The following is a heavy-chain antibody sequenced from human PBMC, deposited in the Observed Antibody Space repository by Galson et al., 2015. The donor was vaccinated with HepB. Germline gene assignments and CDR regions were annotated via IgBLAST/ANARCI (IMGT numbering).Heavy chain of an antibody. Sequence: SLRLSCAASGFTVSSSYMSWVRQAPGKGLEWVSVIYSAGTIYYADSVKGRFTISRHNSKNTLYLQMNSLRTEDTAVYYCARGLGVGLFNYWGQGTLVTVSS. D-gene: IGHD6-6*01. CDR1: GFTVSSSY. V-gene: IGHV3-53*04. CDR3: ARGLGVGLFNY. J-gene: IGHJ4*02. CDR2: IYSAGTI.